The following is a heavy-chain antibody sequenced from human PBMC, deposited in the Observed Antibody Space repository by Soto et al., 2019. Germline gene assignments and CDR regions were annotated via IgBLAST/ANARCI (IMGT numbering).Heavy chain of an antibody. Sequence: GASVKVSCKASGFTFTSSAVQWVRQARGQRLEWIGWIVVGSGNTNYAQKFQERVTITRDMSTSTAYMELSSLRSEDTAVYYCARDGTGYSSSWYFHDYYYGMDVWGQGTTVTVSS. CDR3: ARDGTGYSSSWYFHDYYYGMDV. V-gene: IGHV1-58*01. D-gene: IGHD6-13*01. J-gene: IGHJ6*02. CDR2: IVVGSGNT. CDR1: GFTFTSSA.